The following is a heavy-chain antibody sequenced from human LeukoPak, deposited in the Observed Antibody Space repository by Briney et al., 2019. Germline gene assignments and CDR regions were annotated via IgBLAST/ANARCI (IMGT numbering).Heavy chain of an antibody. CDR1: GFTFHDYA. D-gene: IGHD3-9*01. J-gene: IGHJ4*02. CDR3: ARSGPGSYYDILTGYYAFDY. V-gene: IGHV3-43D*03. CDR2: ISWDGGST. Sequence: GGSLRLSCAASGFTFHDYAMHWVRQAPGKGLEWVSLISWDGGSTYYADSVKGRFTISRDNAKNSLYLQMNSLRAEDTAVYYCARSGPGSYYDILTGYYAFDYWGQGTLVTVSS.